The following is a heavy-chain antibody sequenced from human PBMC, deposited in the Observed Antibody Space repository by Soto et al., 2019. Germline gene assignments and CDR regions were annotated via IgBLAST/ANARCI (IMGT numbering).Heavy chain of an antibody. D-gene: IGHD3-3*01. Sequence: SETLSLTCAIYGGSFSGYYWSWIRQPPGKGLEWIGEINHSGSTNYNPSLKSRVTISVDTSKNQFSLTLSSVTAADTAVYYCARGLAGRSGFYTSCPYYYDVMALWGQGNTVT. CDR2: INHSGST. J-gene: IGHJ6*02. CDR1: GGSFSGYY. V-gene: IGHV4-34*01. CDR3: ARGLAGRSGFYTSCPYYYDVMAL.